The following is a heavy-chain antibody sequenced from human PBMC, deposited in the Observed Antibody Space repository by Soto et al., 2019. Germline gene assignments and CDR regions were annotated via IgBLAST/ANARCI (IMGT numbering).Heavy chain of an antibody. D-gene: IGHD3-3*01. CDR1: GGSISNSSYY. J-gene: IGHJ6*03. CDR3: AGLSYDFWSGSSYYYYMEV. Sequence: SETLSLTCTVSGGSISNSSYYWGWIRQPPGKGLEWIGSIYYSGSTYYDPSLKSRVTISVDTSKNQFSLKLSSVTAADTAVYYCAGLSYDFWSGSSYYYYMEVSGKGTTVTVSS. CDR2: IYYSGST. V-gene: IGHV4-39*01.